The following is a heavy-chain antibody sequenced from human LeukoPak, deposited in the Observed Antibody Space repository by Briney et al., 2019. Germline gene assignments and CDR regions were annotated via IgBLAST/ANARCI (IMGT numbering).Heavy chain of an antibody. CDR3: ARRGVDYYFDY. V-gene: IGHV4-59*08. J-gene: IGHJ4*02. D-gene: IGHD2-2*01. CDR2: IYYSGST. Sequence: SETLSLTCSVSGASVSSYYWSWIRQPPGKGLEWIGYIYYSGSTNYNPSLKSRVTISVDTSKNQFSLKLSSVTAADTAVYYCARRGVDYYFDYWGQGTLVAVSS. CDR1: GASVSSYY.